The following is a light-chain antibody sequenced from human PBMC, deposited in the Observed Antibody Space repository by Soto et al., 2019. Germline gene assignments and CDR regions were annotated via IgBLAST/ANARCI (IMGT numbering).Light chain of an antibody. V-gene: IGKV1-5*01. CDR1: QSVRSW. CDR3: QHLNTYPIT. Sequence: DIQMTQSPSTLSASVGDRVTITFRASQSVRSWLAWYQQKPGRAPKFLIYAASTLHSGVPSRFSGSGSGTDFTLTISSLQPEDFATYYCQHLNTYPITFGPGTRLEI. CDR2: AAS. J-gene: IGKJ5*01.